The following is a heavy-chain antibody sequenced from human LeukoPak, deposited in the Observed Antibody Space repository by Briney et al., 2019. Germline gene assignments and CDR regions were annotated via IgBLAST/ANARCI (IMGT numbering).Heavy chain of an antibody. Sequence: QAGGSLRLSCAASGFTFSSYGMHWVRQAPGKGLEWVAFIRYDGSNKYYADSVKGRFTISRDNSKNTLYLQMNSLRAEDTAVYYCAKGSFESRGTPLYCYYYMDVWGKGTTVTVSS. V-gene: IGHV3-30*02. J-gene: IGHJ6*03. CDR3: AKGSFESRGTPLYCYYYMDV. CDR1: GFTFSSYG. D-gene: IGHD3-10*01. CDR2: IRYDGSNK.